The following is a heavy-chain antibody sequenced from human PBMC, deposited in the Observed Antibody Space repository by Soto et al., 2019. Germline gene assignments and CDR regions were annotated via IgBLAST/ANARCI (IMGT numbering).Heavy chain of an antibody. V-gene: IGHV3-23*01. D-gene: IGHD4-17*01. CDR3: ARDRGTTTVTFDAFQH. Sequence: EVQLLESGGGLVQPGGSLRLSCAASGFSFNSYSMSWVRQAPGKGLEWVAGIIGSGDSAYYAVSVKGRFTISRDNSKNTLSLQMNSLRAGDTAIYYCARDRGTTTVTFDAFQHWGQGTLVAVSS. CDR2: IIGSGDSA. CDR1: GFSFNSYS. J-gene: IGHJ1*01.